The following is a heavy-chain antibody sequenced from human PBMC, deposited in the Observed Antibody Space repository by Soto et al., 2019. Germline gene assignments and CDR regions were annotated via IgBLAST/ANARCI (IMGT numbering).Heavy chain of an antibody. Sequence: QVQLVQSGAEVKKPGSSVKVSCKASGGTFSSYTISWVRQAPGQGLEWMGRIIPILGIANYAQKFQGRVTIXAXXSTSTAYMELSSLRSEDTAVYYCASETDGGNYEDYWGQGTLVTVSS. J-gene: IGHJ4*02. CDR1: GGTFSSYT. CDR2: IIPILGIA. D-gene: IGHD3-3*01. CDR3: ASETDGGNYEDY. V-gene: IGHV1-69*02.